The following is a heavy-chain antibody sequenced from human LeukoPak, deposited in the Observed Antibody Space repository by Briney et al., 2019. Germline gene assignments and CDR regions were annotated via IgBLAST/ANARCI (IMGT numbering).Heavy chain of an antibody. CDR1: VRSIRSYY. CDR2: IYYSGST. D-gene: IGHD3-22*01. J-gene: IGHJ4*02. Sequence: SETLSLTCSVSVRSIRSYYWSWIRQPPGKGLEWIGYIYYSGSTNYNPSLKSRVTISVDTSKNQFSLKLSSVTAADTAVYYCVRVGGRSGYYWFDYWGQGTLVTVSS. V-gene: IGHV4-59*01. CDR3: VRVGGRSGYYWFDY.